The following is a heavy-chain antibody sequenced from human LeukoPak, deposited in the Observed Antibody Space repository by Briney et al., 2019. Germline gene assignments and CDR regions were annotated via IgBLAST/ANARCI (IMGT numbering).Heavy chain of an antibody. CDR2: FDPEDAEA. CDR1: GYTLTELS. D-gene: IGHD3-22*01. V-gene: IGHV1-24*01. J-gene: IGHJ4*02. CDR3: ATDRGGLYDTTGYYLDY. Sequence: ASVKVSCKVSGYTLTELSMHWVRLAPGKGLEWMGGFDPEDAEATYAQKFQGRVTMTEDTSTDTAYMELSSLRSEDTAMYYCATDRGGLYDTTGYYLDYWGQGTLVTVSS.